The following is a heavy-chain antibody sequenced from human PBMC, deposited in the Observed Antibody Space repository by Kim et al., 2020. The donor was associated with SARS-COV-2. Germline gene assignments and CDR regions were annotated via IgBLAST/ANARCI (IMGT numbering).Heavy chain of an antibody. V-gene: IGHV7-4-1*02. CDR2: INTNTGNP. Sequence: ASVKVSCKASGYTFTSYAMNWVRQAPGQGLEWMGWINTNTGNPTYAQGFTGRFVFSLDTSVSTAYLQISSLKAEDTAVYYCARDRGYNWNDDFGDPYYYYYGMDVWGQGTTVTVSS. CDR1: GYTFTSYA. J-gene: IGHJ6*02. CDR3: ARDRGYNWNDDFGDPYYYYYGMDV. D-gene: IGHD1-1*01.